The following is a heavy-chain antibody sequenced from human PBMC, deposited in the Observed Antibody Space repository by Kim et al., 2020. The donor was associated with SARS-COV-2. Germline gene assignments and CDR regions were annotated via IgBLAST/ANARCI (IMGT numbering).Heavy chain of an antibody. J-gene: IGHJ4*02. D-gene: IGHD3-10*01. CDR3: ARGASYYYGSGNDY. Sequence: ADSMKGRFTISRNNSKNTLYLQMTSLRAEDTAVYYCARGASYYYGSGNDYWGQGTLVTVSS. V-gene: IGHV3-30*07.